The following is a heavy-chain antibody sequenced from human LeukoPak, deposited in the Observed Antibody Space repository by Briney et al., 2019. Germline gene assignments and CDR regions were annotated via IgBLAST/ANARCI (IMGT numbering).Heavy chain of an antibody. D-gene: IGHD3-22*01. J-gene: IGHJ3*02. CDR1: GYTLTELS. Sequence: ASVKVSCKVSGYTLTELSMHWVRQAPGKGLEWMGGFVPEDGETIYAQKFQGRVTMTEDTSTDTAYMELSSLRSEDTAVYYCATAHDYDSSGYFFHAFDIWGQGTMVTVSS. CDR3: ATAHDYDSSGYFFHAFDI. CDR2: FVPEDGET. V-gene: IGHV1-24*01.